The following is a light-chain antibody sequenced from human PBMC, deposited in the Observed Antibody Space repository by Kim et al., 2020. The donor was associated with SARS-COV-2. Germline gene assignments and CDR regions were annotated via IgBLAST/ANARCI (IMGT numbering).Light chain of an antibody. J-gene: IGKJ1*01. Sequence: VSPGERATLSCRASQNVSSNLAWYQQKPGQAPRLLIYAASTRATGISARFSGSGSVTEFTLTISSLQSEDIAVYYCQQYNNWPETFGQGTKVDIK. CDR1: QNVSSN. CDR3: QQYNNWPET. V-gene: IGKV3-15*01. CDR2: AAS.